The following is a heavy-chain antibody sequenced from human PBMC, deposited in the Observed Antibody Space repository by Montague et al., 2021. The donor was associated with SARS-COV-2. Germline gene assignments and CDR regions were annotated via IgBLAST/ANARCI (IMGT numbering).Heavy chain of an antibody. CDR2: IWYDGSNK. V-gene: IGHV3-33*01. J-gene: IGHJ4*02. CDR3: ARDFGILTGTAPEDY. Sequence: SLRLSCAASGFTFSSYGMHWVRQAPGKGLEWVAVIWYDGSNKYYADSVKGRFTISRDNSKNTLYLQMNSPRAEDTAVYYCARDFGILTGTAPEDYWGQGTLVTVSS. CDR1: GFTFSSYG. D-gene: IGHD3-9*01.